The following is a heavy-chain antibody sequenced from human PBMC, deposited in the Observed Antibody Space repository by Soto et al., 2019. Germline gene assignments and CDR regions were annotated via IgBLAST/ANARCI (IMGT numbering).Heavy chain of an antibody. CDR1: GCTFTRHG. D-gene: IGHD6-13*01. CDR2: INPYNGNT. J-gene: IGHJ4*02. V-gene: IGHV1-18*01. CDR3: ARGPTSSRVDY. Sequence: ASVKVSCKTSGCTFTRHGINWVRQAPGQGLEWMGWINPYNGNTKYAQKVQGRVTMTTDTSTSTAYMELRSLRSDDTAVYYCARGPTSSRVDYWGQGTLVTVSS.